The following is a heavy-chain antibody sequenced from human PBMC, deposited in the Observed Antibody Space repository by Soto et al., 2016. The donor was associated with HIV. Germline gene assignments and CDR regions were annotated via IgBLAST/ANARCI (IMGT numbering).Heavy chain of an antibody. J-gene: IGHJ4*02. Sequence: QLQLQESGPGLVKPSETLSLSCSLSGGSITSREYFWGWIRQPPEKGLEWIGSIHYTGNAYYNSSLKSRVTISIDTSKNQFALKVNSVTVADTALYYCFGNCGGDCRDDYWGQGIPVIVSS. CDR1: GGSITSREYF. V-gene: IGHV4-39*01. CDR3: FGNCGGDCRDDY. CDR2: IHYTGNA. D-gene: IGHD2-21*02.